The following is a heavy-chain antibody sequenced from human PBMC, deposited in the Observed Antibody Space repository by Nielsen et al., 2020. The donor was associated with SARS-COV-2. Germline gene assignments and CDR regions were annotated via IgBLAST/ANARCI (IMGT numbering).Heavy chain of an antibody. V-gene: IGHV3-23*01. CDR2: IIGSGGRT. CDR3: ARDWSRAFDV. Sequence: GGSLRLSCAASGFMFSTYAMSWVRQAPGKGLEWVSGIIGSGGRTHNADSVEGRFTISRDNAKNSMSLQMNSLRVEDTAVYYCARDWSRAFDVWGQGTMVTVSS. CDR1: GFMFSTYA. J-gene: IGHJ3*01.